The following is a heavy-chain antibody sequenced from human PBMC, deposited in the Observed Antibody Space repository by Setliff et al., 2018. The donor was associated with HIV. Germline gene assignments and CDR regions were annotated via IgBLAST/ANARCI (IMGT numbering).Heavy chain of an antibody. Sequence: GSLRLSCIASGFNFGDYDVSWVRQAPAKGLEWLGLIRSKAYGGNTESAASVKGRVTISRDDSKSIAYLQMNSLKPEDTAVYYCTSDLSGARSSWPYYYYYYHMDVWGKGTTVTVS. J-gene: IGHJ6*03. V-gene: IGHV3-49*04. CDR3: TSDLSGARSSWPYYYYYYHMDV. D-gene: IGHD6-13*01. CDR2: IRSKAYGGNT. CDR1: GFNFGDYD.